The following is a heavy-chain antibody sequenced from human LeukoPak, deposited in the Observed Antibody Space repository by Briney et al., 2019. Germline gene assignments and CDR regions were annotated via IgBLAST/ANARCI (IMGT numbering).Heavy chain of an antibody. D-gene: IGHD6-13*01. Sequence: SGGSLRLSCAASGFTFSSYWMNWVRQAPGKGLVWVSRIASDGSSTTYADSVKGRFSISRDNAKNTLYLQMNSLRVEDTAVYYCARGGSIAAEGEDWFDPWGQGTLVTVSS. J-gene: IGHJ5*02. CDR2: IASDGSST. CDR1: GFTFSSYW. CDR3: ARGGSIAAEGEDWFDP. V-gene: IGHV3-74*01.